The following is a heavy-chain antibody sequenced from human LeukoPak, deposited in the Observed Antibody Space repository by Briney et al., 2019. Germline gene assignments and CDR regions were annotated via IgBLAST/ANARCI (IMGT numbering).Heavy chain of an antibody. Sequence: GASVKVSCKASGFTFTSSAMQWVRQARGQRLEWIGWIVVGSGNTNYAQKFQERVTITRDMSTSIAYMELSSLRSEDTAVYYCAAGSVGATTFDYWGQGTLVTVSS. CDR3: AAGSVGATTFDY. V-gene: IGHV1-58*02. D-gene: IGHD1-26*01. CDR2: IVVGSGNT. J-gene: IGHJ4*02. CDR1: GFTFTSSA.